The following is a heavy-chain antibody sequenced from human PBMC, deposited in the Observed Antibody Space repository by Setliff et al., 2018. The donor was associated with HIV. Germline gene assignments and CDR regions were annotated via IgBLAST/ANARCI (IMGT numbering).Heavy chain of an antibody. V-gene: IGHV3-48*01. CDR2: IYPDSNNI. CDR1: GFTFSDYP. Sequence: GSLRLSCAASGFTFSDYPMNWVRQAPGKGLEWVSHIYPDSNNIDYTDSVKGRFTISRDNAKNSLYLQMNSLRAEDAAVYYCARGVATNLDPWGQGSLVTVSS. D-gene: IGHD5-12*01. CDR3: ARGVATNLDP. J-gene: IGHJ5*02.